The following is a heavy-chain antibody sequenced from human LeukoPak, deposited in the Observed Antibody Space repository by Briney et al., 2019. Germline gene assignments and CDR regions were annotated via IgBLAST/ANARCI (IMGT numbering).Heavy chain of an antibody. J-gene: IGHJ5*02. CDR2: INTDGSST. CDR3: ARDPIVVVPADTNWFDP. CDR1: GFTFSSYW. Sequence: GGSLRLSCAASGFTFSSYWMHWVRQAPGKGPVWVSRINTDGSSTSYADSVKGRFTISRDNAKNTLYLQMNSLRAEDTAVYYCARDPIVVVPADTNWFDPWGQGTLVTVSS. V-gene: IGHV3-74*01. D-gene: IGHD2-2*01.